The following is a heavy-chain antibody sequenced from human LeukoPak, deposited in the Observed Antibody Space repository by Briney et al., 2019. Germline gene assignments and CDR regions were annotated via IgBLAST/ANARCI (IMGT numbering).Heavy chain of an antibody. J-gene: IGHJ3*02. CDR2: IIPIFGTA. Sequence: GASVKVSRKASGGTLSSYAISWVRQAPGQGLEWMGGIIPIFGTANYAQKFQGRVTITADKSTSTAYMELSSLRSEDTAVCYCARGKPIVGAISGAFDIWGQGTMVTVSS. CDR3: ARGKPIVGAISGAFDI. CDR1: GGTLSSYA. D-gene: IGHD1-26*01. V-gene: IGHV1-69*06.